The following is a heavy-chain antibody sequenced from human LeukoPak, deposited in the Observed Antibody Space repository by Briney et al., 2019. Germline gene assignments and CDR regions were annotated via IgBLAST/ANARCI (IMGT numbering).Heavy chain of an antibody. V-gene: IGHV3-23*01. CDR1: GFTFSSYA. CDR2: ISGSGGST. Sequence: GGSLRLSCAASGFTFSSYAMSWVRQAPGKGLEWVSAISGSGGSTYYADSVKGRFTISRDNAKNSLYLQMNSLRVEDTAVYYCARDPIQDFDYWGQGTLVTVSS. CDR3: ARDPIQDFDY. J-gene: IGHJ4*02. D-gene: IGHD5-24*01.